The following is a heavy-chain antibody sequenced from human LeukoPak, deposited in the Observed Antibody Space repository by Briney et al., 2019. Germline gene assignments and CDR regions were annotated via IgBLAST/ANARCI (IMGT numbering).Heavy chain of an antibody. Sequence: GGSLRLSCAASGFTFTSYGMHWVRQAPGKGLERVAFIWYDGTNKYYADSVKGRFTISRDNSNNILYLQMDSLRAEDTAVYYCATQFRPAYYYDSRAYWGYFDSWGRGTMVTVPS. CDR3: ATQFRPAYYYDSRAYWGYFDS. D-gene: IGHD3-22*01. CDR2: IWYDGTNK. CDR1: GFTFTSYG. J-gene: IGHJ4*02. V-gene: IGHV3-30*02.